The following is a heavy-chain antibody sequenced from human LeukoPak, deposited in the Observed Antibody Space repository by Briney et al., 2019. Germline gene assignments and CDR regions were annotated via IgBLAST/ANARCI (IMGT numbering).Heavy chain of an antibody. D-gene: IGHD3/OR15-3a*01. CDR2: ISYDGSNK. V-gene: IGHV3-30*03. CDR1: GFTFSSYG. J-gene: IGHJ4*02. CDR3: TTAPDSMDC. Sequence: GGSLRLSCAASGFTFSSYGMHWVRQAPGKGLEWVAVISYDGSNKYYADSVKGRFTISRDNSKNTLYLQMNSLRAEDTAVYYCTTAPDSMDCWGQGTLVTVSS.